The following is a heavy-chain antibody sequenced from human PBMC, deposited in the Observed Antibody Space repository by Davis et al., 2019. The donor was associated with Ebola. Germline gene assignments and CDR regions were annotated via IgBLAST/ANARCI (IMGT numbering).Heavy chain of an antibody. CDR1: GFTFSSYW. J-gene: IGHJ4*02. D-gene: IGHD6-19*01. V-gene: IGHV3-7*01. CDR3: ASTWGQQWDFDY. CDR2: IKQDGSEK. Sequence: PGGSLRLSCAASGFTFSSYWMSWVRQAPGKGLEWVANIKQDGSEKYYVDSVKGRFTISRDNAKNSLYLQMNSLRAEDTAVYYWASTWGQQWDFDYWGQGTLVTVSS.